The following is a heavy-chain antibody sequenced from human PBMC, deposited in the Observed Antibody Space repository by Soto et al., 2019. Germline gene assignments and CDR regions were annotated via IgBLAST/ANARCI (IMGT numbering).Heavy chain of an antibody. D-gene: IGHD1-1*01. V-gene: IGHV4-61*01. Sequence: SETLSLTCAVYGGFVSSGSYYWSWIRQPPGKGLEWIGEMSHSGGTHFNPSLKSRVTISVDTSKNQYSLKMSSVTAADTALYYCARVERGTATTVVDAFDIWGPGTMVTVSS. CDR3: ARVERGTATTVVDAFDI. J-gene: IGHJ3*02. CDR1: GGFVSSGSYY. CDR2: MSHSGGT.